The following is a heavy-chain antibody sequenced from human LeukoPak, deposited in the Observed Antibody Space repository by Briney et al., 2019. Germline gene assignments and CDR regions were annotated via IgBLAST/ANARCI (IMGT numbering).Heavy chain of an antibody. CDR3: APVPETAMVIYGMDV. J-gene: IGHJ6*02. CDR2: ISGSGGST. CDR1: GFTFSSYA. Sequence: PGRSLRLSCAASGFTFSSYAMSWVRQAPGKGLEWVSAISGSGGSTYYADSVKGRFTISRDNSKNTLYLQMNSLRAEDTAVYYCAPVPETAMVIYGMDVWGQGTTVTVSS. D-gene: IGHD5-18*01. V-gene: IGHV3-23*01.